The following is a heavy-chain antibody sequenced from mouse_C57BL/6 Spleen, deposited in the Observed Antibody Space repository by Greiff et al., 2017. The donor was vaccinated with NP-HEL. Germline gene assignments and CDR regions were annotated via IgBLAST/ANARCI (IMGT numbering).Heavy chain of an antibody. CDR2: IYPSDSET. CDR1: GYTFTSYW. V-gene: IGHV1-61*01. J-gene: IGHJ1*03. Sequence: QVQLQQPGAELVRPGSSVKLSCKASGYTFTSYWMDWVKQRPGQGLEWIGNIYPSDSETHYNQKFKDKATLTVDKSSSTAYMQLSSLTSEDSAVYYGAIYDYDGYFDVWGTGTTVTVSS. CDR3: AIYDYDGYFDV. D-gene: IGHD2-4*01.